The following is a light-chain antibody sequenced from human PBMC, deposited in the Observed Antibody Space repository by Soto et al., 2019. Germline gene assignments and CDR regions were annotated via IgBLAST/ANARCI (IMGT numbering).Light chain of an antibody. CDR2: AAS. CDR3: QQSYSTLWT. V-gene: IGKV1-39*01. CDR1: QSISSY. Sequence: IQITQYPSSLSASVGDRVAITCRASQSISSYLNWYQQKPGKAPKLLIYAASSLQSGVPSRFSGSGSGTDFTLTISSLQPEDFATYYCQQSYSTLWTFGQGTKVDIK. J-gene: IGKJ1*01.